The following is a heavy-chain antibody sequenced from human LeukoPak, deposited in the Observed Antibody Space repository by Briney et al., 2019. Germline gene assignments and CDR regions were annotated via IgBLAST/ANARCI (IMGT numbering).Heavy chain of an antibody. V-gene: IGHV3-49*04. D-gene: IGHD3-3*01. J-gene: IGHJ4*02. Sequence: GGSLRLSCRGSGFRFGDYAVSWVRQAPGKGLEWLGLIRSKTYDVTTEYAASMKGKVTISRDDSKSIAYLQMNSLRTEDTAVYYCTRSAEWLLAYPSDSWGQGTLVTVSS. CDR3: TRSAEWLLAYPSDS. CDR1: GFRFGDYA. CDR2: IRSKTYDVTT.